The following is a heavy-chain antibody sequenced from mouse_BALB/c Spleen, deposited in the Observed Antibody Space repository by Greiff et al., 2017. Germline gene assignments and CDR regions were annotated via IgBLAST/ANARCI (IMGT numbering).Heavy chain of an antibody. CDR2: INPSTGYT. Sequence: VQLQESGAELAKPGASVKMSCKASGYTFTSYWMHWVKQRPGQGLEWIGYINPSTGYTEYNQKFKDKATLTADKSSSTAYMQLSSLTSEDSAVYYCARMEMELRFDYWGQGTTLTVSS. CDR1: GYTFTSYW. V-gene: IGHV1-7*01. CDR3: ARMEMELRFDY. D-gene: IGHD1-1*01. J-gene: IGHJ2*01.